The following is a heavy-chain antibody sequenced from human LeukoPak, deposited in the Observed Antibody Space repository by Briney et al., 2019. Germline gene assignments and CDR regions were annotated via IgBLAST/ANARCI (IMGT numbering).Heavy chain of an antibody. CDR1: GGSISSSNW. CDR3: ARVDVRAVAGPLGLDY. CDR2: IYHTGST. V-gene: IGHV4-4*02. J-gene: IGHJ4*02. Sequence: PSGTLSLTCAVSGGSISSSNWWSWVRQPPGKGLEWIGEIYHTGSTNSNPSLKSRVTISVDKSKNQFSLKLSSVTAADTAVYYCARVDVRAVAGPLGLDYWGQGTLVTVSS. D-gene: IGHD6-19*01.